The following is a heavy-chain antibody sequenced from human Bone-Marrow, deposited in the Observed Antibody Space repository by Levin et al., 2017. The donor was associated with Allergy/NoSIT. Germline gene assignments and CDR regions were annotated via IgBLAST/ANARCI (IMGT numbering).Heavy chain of an antibody. Sequence: AGGSLRLSCAASGFTFSDYGMHWVRQAPGKGLVWVAHTNRDGTRTTYADSVKGRFTISRDNAKNTMYVQMSSLRVEDTAVYYCAREYRGSYYHDYYYGMDVWGQGTTVTVSS. J-gene: IGHJ6*02. CDR3: AREYRGSYYHDYYYGMDV. V-gene: IGHV3-74*01. CDR2: TNRDGTRT. D-gene: IGHD1-26*01. CDR1: GFTFSDYG.